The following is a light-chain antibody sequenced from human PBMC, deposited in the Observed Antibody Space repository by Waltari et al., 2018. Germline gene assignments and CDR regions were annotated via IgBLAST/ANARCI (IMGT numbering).Light chain of an antibody. Sequence: QSVLAQPPSVSGAPGQRVTVSCTGSSSNIGAGYDVHWYQQLPGTAPKLLIYAYNNRPTAVPDRFSGSKSGSSASLAITGLQADDAADYYCQSYDSSLGGYVFGTGTKVTVL. CDR1: SSNIGAGYD. J-gene: IGLJ1*01. CDR2: AYN. CDR3: QSYDSSLGGYV. V-gene: IGLV1-40*01.